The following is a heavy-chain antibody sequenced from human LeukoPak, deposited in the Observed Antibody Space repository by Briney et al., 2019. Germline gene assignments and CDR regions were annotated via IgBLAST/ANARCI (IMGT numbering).Heavy chain of an antibody. D-gene: IGHD3-3*01. V-gene: IGHV4-4*02. CDR1: GGSINSSNW. CDR2: IHHSGST. Sequence: PSGTLSLTCAVSGGSINSSNWWSWVRQPPGKGLEWIAEIHHSGSTNYNPSLKSRVTISVDKSKNQFSLKLSFVTAADTAVYYCAREPSTIFGVVIVDWFDPWGQGTLVTVSS. CDR3: AREPSTIFGVVIVDWFDP. J-gene: IGHJ5*02.